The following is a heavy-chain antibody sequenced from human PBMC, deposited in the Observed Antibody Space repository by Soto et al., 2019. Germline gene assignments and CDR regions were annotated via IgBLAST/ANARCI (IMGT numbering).Heavy chain of an antibody. J-gene: IGHJ4*02. CDR3: ARDPKTSGGQHWAFNYFDS. CDR2: ISYDGTNE. CDR1: GFSFSISP. D-gene: IGHD7-27*01. Sequence: GGSLRLSCVASGFSFSISPMHWVRQAPGKGSEWVALISYDGTNEFYADSVKGRFTISRDNSKSTLYLQVDSLRPEDAAVYYCARDPKTSGGQHWAFNYFDSWGQGTLVTVSS. V-gene: IGHV3-30-3*01.